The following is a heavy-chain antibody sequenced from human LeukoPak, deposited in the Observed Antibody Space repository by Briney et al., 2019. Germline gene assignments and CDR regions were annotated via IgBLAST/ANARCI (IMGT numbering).Heavy chain of an antibody. CDR1: GGTFISYA. J-gene: IGHJ6*02. V-gene: IGHV1-69*13. CDR2: IIPIFGTA. Sequence: SVKVPCKASGGTFISYAISWVRQAPGQGLEWMGGIIPIFGTANYAQKFQGRVTITADESTSTAYMELSSLRSEDTAVYYCARDRDRYYGSGSYYKTYYYGMDVWGQGTTVTVSS. D-gene: IGHD3-10*01. CDR3: ARDRDRYYGSGSYYKTYYYGMDV.